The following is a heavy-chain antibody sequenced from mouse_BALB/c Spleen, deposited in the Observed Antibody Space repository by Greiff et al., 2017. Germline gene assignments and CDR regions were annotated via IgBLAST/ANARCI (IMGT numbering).Heavy chain of an antibody. D-gene: IGHD2-4*01. V-gene: IGHV3-2*02. CDR1: GYSITSDYA. CDR2: ISYSGST. CDR3: ARSDDYSYFDD. Sequence: EVQLVESGPGLVKPSQSLSLTCTVTGYSITSDYAWNWIRQFPGNKLEWMGYISYSGSTSYNPSLKSRISITRDTSKNQFFLQLNSVTTEDTATYYCARSDDYSYFDDWGQGTTLTVSS. J-gene: IGHJ2*01.